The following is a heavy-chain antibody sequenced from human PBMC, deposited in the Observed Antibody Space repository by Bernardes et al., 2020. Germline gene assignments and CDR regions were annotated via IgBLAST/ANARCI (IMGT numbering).Heavy chain of an antibody. V-gene: IGHV7-4-1*02. CDR1: GYSLSSYG. CDR2: INTKTGRP. D-gene: IGHD3-22*01. CDR3: ARAVTHCSADYGPALICFYYYAMDV. Sequence: ASVKVSCKASGYSLSSYGVNWLRQAPGQGLEWMGWINTKTGRPTYGQGFTGRFVFSLDTSVNTTYLEISRLKADDSAVYYCARAVTHCSADYGPALICFYYYAMDVWGSVTTITVSS. J-gene: IGHJ6*04.